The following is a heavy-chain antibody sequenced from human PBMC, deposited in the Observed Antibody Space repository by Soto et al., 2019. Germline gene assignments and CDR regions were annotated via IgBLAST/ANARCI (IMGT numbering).Heavy chain of an antibody. J-gene: IGHJ3*02. V-gene: IGHV4-59*07. CDR3: ARFLATVVTPVKAFDI. D-gene: IGHD4-17*01. CDR2: IYYSGNT. Sequence: PSDSLSLISSVSGGSISNYYWSWIRQPPGKGLEWIGYIYYSGNTNYNPSLRSRVTISVDISKNQFSLKLTSVTAADTAVYYCARFLATVVTPVKAFDICGQVTMFPVSS. CDR1: GGSISNYY.